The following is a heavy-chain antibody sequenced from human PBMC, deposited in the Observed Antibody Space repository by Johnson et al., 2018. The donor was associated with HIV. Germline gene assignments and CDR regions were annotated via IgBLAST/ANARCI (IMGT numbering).Heavy chain of an antibody. CDR1: AFTFSNYA. CDR2: ISFDGNNK. Sequence: QVQLVESGGGVVQPGRSLRLSCAASAFTFSNYAMQWVRKAPGKGLEWVTLISFDGNNKYYAESVRGRFTISRDNSKNSLYLQMNSLRAEDTALYYCARSYSSSSHDAFDIWGQGTMVTVSS. CDR3: ARSYSSSSHDAFDI. V-gene: IGHV3-30-3*01. D-gene: IGHD6-6*01. J-gene: IGHJ3*02.